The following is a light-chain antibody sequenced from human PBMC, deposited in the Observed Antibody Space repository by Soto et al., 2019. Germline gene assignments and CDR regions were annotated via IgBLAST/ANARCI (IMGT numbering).Light chain of an antibody. CDR3: QHYNHWLWT. Sequence: EIVLTPSPGTLSLSPGERVTLSCRASQTISSNYLAWYHQKPGQAPRLLIYGASSRATGIPARFSGSGSGTEFTLTISSLQSEDVAVYYCQHYNHWLWTFGQGTKVDI. CDR1: QTISSN. V-gene: IGKV3-15*01. CDR2: GAS. J-gene: IGKJ1*01.